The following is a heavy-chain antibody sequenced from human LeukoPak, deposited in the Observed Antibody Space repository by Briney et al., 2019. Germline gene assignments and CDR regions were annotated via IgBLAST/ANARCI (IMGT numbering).Heavy chain of an antibody. J-gene: IGHJ4*02. CDR3: ATGSSSGYSIDY. CDR2: IRYDGSNK. D-gene: IGHD3-22*01. CDR1: GFTFSSYG. Sequence: PGGSLRLSCAASGFTFSSYGMHWVRQAPGKGLEWVAFIRYDGSNKYYSDSVKGRFTISRDNSKNTLYLQMNSLRPEDTAVYYCATGSSSGYSIDYWGQGTLVTVSS. V-gene: IGHV3-30*02.